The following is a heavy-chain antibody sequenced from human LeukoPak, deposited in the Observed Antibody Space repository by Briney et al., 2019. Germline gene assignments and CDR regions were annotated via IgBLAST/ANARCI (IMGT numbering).Heavy chain of an antibody. CDR1: GYTFSNYY. D-gene: IGHD4-17*01. Sequence: ASVKVSCKASGYTFSNYYVHWVRQAPGQGLEWMGVINPSGGSTDYAQKFQGRVTMTRDTSTSTVYMEMSSLRSEDTAVYYCARDSTVTTFRGCVDPWGQGTLVTVSS. CDR3: ARDSTVTTFRGCVDP. J-gene: IGHJ5*02. V-gene: IGHV1-46*01. CDR2: INPSGGST.